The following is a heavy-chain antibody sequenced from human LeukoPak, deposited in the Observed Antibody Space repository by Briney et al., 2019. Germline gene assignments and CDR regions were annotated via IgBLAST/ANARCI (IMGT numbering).Heavy chain of an antibody. CDR3: AREAGNTQYFDY. V-gene: IGHV4-4*07. J-gene: IGHJ4*02. D-gene: IGHD1-1*01. CDR1: GGSISSYY. CDR2: IYTSGST. Sequence: SETLSLTCTVSGGSISSYYWSWIRQSAGKGLEWIGRIYTSGSTNYNPSLKSRVTMSVDTSKNQFSLKLSSVTAADTAMYYCAREAGNTQYFDYWGQGTLVTVSS.